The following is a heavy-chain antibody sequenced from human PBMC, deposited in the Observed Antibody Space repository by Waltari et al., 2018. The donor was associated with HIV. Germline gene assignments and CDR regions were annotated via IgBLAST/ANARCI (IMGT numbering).Heavy chain of an antibody. CDR1: GGSFSGYY. CDR3: AREDSSSSLLSYYYYGMDV. D-gene: IGHD6-6*01. CDR2: INHSGST. J-gene: IGHJ6*02. V-gene: IGHV4-34*01. Sequence: QVQLQQWGAGLLKPSETLSLTCAVYGGSFSGYYWSWIRQPPGKGLEWIGEINHSGSTNYNPSLKSRVTISVDTSKNQFSLKLSSVTAADTAVYYCAREDSSSSLLSYYYYGMDVWGQGTTVTVSS.